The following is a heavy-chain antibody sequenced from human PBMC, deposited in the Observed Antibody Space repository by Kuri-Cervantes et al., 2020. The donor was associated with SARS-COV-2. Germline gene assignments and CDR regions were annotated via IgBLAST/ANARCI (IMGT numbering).Heavy chain of an antibody. D-gene: IGHD3-16*01. J-gene: IGHJ3*02. Sequence: GESLKISCVASGFTFSSHDMHWVRQPTGKGLEWVSGIATAGDPYFAASVTGRFTISRENAKNSLYLQMDGLRAGDTAVYYCARVSWGGDGFDIWGQGTMVTVSS. V-gene: IGHV3-13*05. CDR1: GFTFSSHD. CDR3: ARVSWGGDGFDI. CDR2: IATAGDP.